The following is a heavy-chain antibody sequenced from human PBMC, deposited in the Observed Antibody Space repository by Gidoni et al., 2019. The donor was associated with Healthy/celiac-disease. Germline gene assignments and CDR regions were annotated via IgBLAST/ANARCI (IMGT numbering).Heavy chain of an antibody. CDR3: ASYCDSAMFRRAAFDI. D-gene: IGHD3-22*01. CDR2: IRCSGGST. CDR1: GVTFSGYA. V-gene: IGHV3-23*01. J-gene: IGHJ3*02. Sequence: EVPLLEPGGGLVQPGGSLGHSCAASGVTFSGYAMSWVLQAPGKGLERVSAIRCSGGSTYYADSVKGRFTISRDSSKNTLYLKMNSKRAEDTAVYYCASYCDSAMFRRAAFDIWGQGTMVTVSS.